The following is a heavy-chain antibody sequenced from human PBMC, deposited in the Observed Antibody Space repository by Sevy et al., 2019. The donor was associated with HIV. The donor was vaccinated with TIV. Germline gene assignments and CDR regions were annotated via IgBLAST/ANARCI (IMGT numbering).Heavy chain of an antibody. V-gene: IGHV3-30-3*01. Sequence: GGSLRLSCVASGFTLSHRALHWLRQTPGKGLEWLASISYNGDDKRYADSVGGRFTVRRDNSENTLYLEMTSLKIEDTAVYFCARDRWTPPTAILYHFDYWGQGTLVTVSS. CDR2: ISYNGDDK. CDR3: ARDRWTPPTAILYHFDY. CDR1: GFTLSHRA. J-gene: IGHJ4*02. D-gene: IGHD5-18*01.